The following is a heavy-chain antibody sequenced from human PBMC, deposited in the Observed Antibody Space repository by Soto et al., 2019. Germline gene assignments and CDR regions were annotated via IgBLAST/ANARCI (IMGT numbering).Heavy chain of an antibody. J-gene: IGHJ4*02. Sequence: ASVKVSCKASVYTFTSYAMHWVRQAPGQRLEWMGWINAGNGNTKYSQKFQGRVTITRDTSASTAYMELSSLRSEDTAVYYCATLGDCXGGSCYSTLANYYFDYWGQGTLVTVSS. CDR2: INAGNGNT. CDR3: ATLGDCXGGSCYSTLANYYFDY. CDR1: VYTFTSYA. D-gene: IGHD2-15*01. V-gene: IGHV1-3*01.